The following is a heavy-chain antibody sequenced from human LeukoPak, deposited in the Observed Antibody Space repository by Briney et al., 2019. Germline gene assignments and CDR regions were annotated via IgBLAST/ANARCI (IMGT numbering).Heavy chain of an antibody. D-gene: IGHD6-13*01. Sequence: GGSLGLSCAASGFTFSSYAMSWVRQAPGKGLEWVSAISGSGGSTYYADSVKGRFTISRDNSKNTLYLQMNSLRAEDTAVYYCAKDGVYSSSWYDFDYWGQGTLVTVSS. V-gene: IGHV3-23*01. J-gene: IGHJ4*02. CDR2: ISGSGGST. CDR1: GFTFSSYA. CDR3: AKDGVYSSSWYDFDY.